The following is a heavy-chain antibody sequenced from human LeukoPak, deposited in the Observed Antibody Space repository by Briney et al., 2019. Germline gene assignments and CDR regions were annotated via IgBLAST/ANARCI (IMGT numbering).Heavy chain of an antibody. D-gene: IGHD6-19*01. CDR3: ARDSPPGGEQGLVHPTPFDN. V-gene: IGHV3-33*01. Sequence: GGSLRLSCAASGFTFSSYGMHWVRQAPGKGLEWVAVIWYDGSNKYYADSVKGRFTISRDNSKNTLYLQMNSPRAEDTAVYYCARDSPPGGEQGLVHPTPFDNWGQGTLVTVSS. CDR1: GFTFSSYG. J-gene: IGHJ4*02. CDR2: IWYDGSNK.